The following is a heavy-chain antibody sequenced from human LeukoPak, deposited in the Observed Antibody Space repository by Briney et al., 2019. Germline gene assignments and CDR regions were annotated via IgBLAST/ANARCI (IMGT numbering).Heavy chain of an antibody. J-gene: IGHJ3*02. V-gene: IGHV3-21*01. D-gene: IGHD7-27*01. CDR2: ISSSSSYI. CDR3: ARNHLGNNAFDI. Sequence: GGSLRLSRAASGFTFSSYSMNWVRQAPGKGLEWVSSISSSSSYIYYADSVKGRFTISRDNAKNSLYLQMNSLRAEDTAVYYCARNHLGNNAFDIWGQGTMVTVSS. CDR1: GFTFSSYS.